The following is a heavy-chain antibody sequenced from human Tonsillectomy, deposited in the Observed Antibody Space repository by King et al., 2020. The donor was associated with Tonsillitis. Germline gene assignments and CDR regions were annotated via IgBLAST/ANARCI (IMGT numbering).Heavy chain of an antibody. CDR2: ISAYNGNT. D-gene: IGHD3-22*01. Sequence: QLVQSGAEVKKPGASVKVSCKASDYSFTSFGISWVRQAPGQGLDWMGWISAYNGNTNYAQKVQGRVTMTTDKSTSTAYMELRSLRSDDTAVYYCARQGRVKTNSYDSRGYSDAFDIWGQGTMVTVSS. J-gene: IGHJ3*02. V-gene: IGHV1-18*01. CDR3: ARQGRVKTNSYDSRGYSDAFDI. CDR1: DYSFTSFG.